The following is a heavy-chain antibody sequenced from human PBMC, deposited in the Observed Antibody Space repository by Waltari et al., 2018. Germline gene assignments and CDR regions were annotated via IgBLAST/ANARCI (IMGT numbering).Heavy chain of an antibody. V-gene: IGHV1-69*01. CDR2: IIPIFVTP. CDR3: ARGRGYSGYDSRFDY. Sequence: QVQLVQYAAEAKQPGTSFTVSSRTSGGTFNGSSIYWVRQAPGQGPEWMGGIIPIFVTPNDAQKFQGRLKLTADESTNTAYMELNSLTSEDTAVYFCARGRGYSGYDSRFDYWGQGTSVSVSS. CDR1: GGTFNGSS. J-gene: IGHJ4*02. D-gene: IGHD5-12*01.